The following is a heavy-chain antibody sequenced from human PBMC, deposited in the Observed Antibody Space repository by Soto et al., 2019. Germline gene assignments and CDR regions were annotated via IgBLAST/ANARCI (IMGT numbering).Heavy chain of an antibody. CDR1: GFTFSSYS. J-gene: IGHJ6*03. Sequence: GGSLRLSCAASGFTFSSYSMNWVRQAPGKGLEWVSYISSSSSTIYYADSVKGRFTISRDNAKNSLYLQMNSLRAEDTAVYYCASLEPVVPAASYYYMDVWGKGTTVTVSS. CDR2: ISSSSSTI. D-gene: IGHD2-2*01. V-gene: IGHV3-48*01. CDR3: ASLEPVVPAASYYYMDV.